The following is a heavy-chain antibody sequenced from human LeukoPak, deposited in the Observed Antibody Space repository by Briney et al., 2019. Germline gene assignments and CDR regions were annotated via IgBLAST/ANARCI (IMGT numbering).Heavy chain of an antibody. Sequence: GGSLRLSCAASGFTFSSYTMNWVRQAPGKGLEWASSISSTSSHINYADSVKGRFTISRDNTKNSLYLQMSSLRAEDTAVYYCARDQGVNYWGQGTLVTVSS. CDR2: ISSTSSHI. J-gene: IGHJ4*02. CDR1: GFTFSSYT. D-gene: IGHD2-8*01. V-gene: IGHV3-21*01. CDR3: ARDQGVNY.